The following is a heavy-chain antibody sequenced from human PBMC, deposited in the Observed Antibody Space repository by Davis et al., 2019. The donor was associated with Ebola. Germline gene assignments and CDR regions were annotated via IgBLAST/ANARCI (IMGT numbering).Heavy chain of an antibody. CDR3: AKTIVMIFDY. D-gene: IGHD3-16*01. CDR2: ISGSGGST. J-gene: IGHJ4*02. CDR1: GFTFSSYA. Sequence: GESLEISCAASGFTFSSYAMSWVRQAPGKGLEWVSAISGSGGSTYYADSVKGRFTISRDNSKNTLYLQMNSLRAEDTAVYYCAKTIVMIFDYWGQGTLVTVSS. V-gene: IGHV3-23*01.